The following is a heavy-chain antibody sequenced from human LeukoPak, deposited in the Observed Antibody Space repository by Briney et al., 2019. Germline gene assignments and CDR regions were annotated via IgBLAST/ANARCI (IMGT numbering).Heavy chain of an antibody. Sequence: ASVKVSCKVSGYTLTELSMHWVRQAPGKGLEWMGGFDPEDGETIYAQKFQGRVTMTEDTSTDTAYMELSSLRSEDTAVYYCARGVYGSGSYWFDPWGQGTLVTVSS. CDR2: FDPEDGET. D-gene: IGHD3-10*01. CDR1: GYTLTELS. CDR3: ARGVYGSGSYWFDP. V-gene: IGHV1-24*01. J-gene: IGHJ5*02.